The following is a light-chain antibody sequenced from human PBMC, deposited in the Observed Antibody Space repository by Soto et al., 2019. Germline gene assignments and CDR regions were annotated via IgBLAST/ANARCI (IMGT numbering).Light chain of an antibody. J-gene: IGKJ5*01. CDR2: DAS. CDR1: QSVNSY. CDR3: QQRANWPRSIT. V-gene: IGKV3-11*01. Sequence: EIVLTQSPATLSLSPGERATLSCRASQSVNSYLAWYQQKPGQAPRLLIYDASNRATGIPARFSGSGSETDITLTISSLEPEDYAVYYCQQRANWPRSITFGQGTRLEI.